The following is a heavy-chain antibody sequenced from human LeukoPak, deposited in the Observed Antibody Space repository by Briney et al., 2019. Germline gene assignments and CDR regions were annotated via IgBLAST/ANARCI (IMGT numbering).Heavy chain of an antibody. V-gene: IGHV1-69*06. CDR3: ARAQTMYNWNYPDY. CDR2: IIPIFGTA. CDR1: GGTFSSYA. Sequence: ASVKVSCRASGGTFSSYAISWVRQAPGQGLEWMGGIIPIFGTANYAQKFQGRVTITADKSTSTAYMELSSLRSEDTAVYYCARAQTMYNWNYPDYWGQGTLVTVSS. J-gene: IGHJ4*02. D-gene: IGHD1-20*01.